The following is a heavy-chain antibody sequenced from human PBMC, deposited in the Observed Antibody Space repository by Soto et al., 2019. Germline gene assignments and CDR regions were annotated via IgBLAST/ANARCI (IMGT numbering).Heavy chain of an antibody. CDR3: AKDRGMGAIYYCYGMDV. J-gene: IGHJ6*02. D-gene: IGHD1-26*01. CDR1: GFTFDDYA. Sequence: LRLSCAASGFTFDDYAMHWVRQAPGKGLEWVSGISWNSGSIGYADSVKGRFTISRDNAKNSLYLQMNSLRAEDTALYYCAKDRGMGAIYYCYGMDVRGQGTTLT. V-gene: IGHV3-9*01. CDR2: ISWNSGSI.